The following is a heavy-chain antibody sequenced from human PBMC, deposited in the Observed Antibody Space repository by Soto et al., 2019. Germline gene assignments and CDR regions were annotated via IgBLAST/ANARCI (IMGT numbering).Heavy chain of an antibody. D-gene: IGHD4-17*01. CDR1: GYTFTSYA. V-gene: IGHV1-3*01. CDR2: INAGNGNT. CDR3: TRDPPYGDYGWFDP. Sequence: ASVKVSCKASGYTFTSYAMHWVRQAPGQRLEWMGWINAGNGNTKYSQKFQGRVTITRDTSASTAYMELGSLRSEDTAVYYCTRDPPYGDYGWFDPWGQGTLVTVSS. J-gene: IGHJ5*02.